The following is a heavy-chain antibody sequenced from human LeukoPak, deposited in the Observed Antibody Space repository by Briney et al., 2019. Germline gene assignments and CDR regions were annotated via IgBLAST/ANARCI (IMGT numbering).Heavy chain of an antibody. J-gene: IGHJ6*03. CDR2: INPNSGGT. V-gene: IGHV1-2*02. CDR1: GYTFTGYY. CDR3: ARTFTKLGYYYYYMDV. D-gene: IGHD7-27*01. Sequence: GASVKVSCKASGYTFTGYYMHWVRQAPGQGLEWMGWINPNSGGTNYAQKFQGRVTMTRDTSISTAYMELSRLRSDDTAVYYCARTFTKLGYYYYYMDVWGKGTTVTVSS.